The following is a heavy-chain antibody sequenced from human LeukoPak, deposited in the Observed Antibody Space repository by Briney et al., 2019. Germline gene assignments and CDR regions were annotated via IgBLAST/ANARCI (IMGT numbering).Heavy chain of an antibody. Sequence: VASVKVSCKASGYTFTGYYMHWVRQAPGQGLEWMGWINPNSGGTNYAQKFQGRVTMTRDTSISTAYMELSRLRSDDTAVYYCARDLYDFWSGYYPNPFDYWGQGTLVTVSS. CDR2: INPNSGGT. D-gene: IGHD3-3*01. V-gene: IGHV1-2*02. CDR3: ARDLYDFWSGYYPNPFDY. J-gene: IGHJ4*02. CDR1: GYTFTGYY.